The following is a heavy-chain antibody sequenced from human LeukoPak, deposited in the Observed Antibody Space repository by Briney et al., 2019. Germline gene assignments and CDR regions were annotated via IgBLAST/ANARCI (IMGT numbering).Heavy chain of an antibody. V-gene: IGHV3-9*01. CDR1: GFTFDDYA. CDR2: ISWNSGSI. D-gene: IGHD3-22*01. J-gene: IGHJ4*02. CDR3: ANGEHYYDSSGYYQN. Sequence: GGSLRPSCAASGFTFDDYAMHWVRQAPGKGLEWVSGISWNSGSIGYADSVKGRFTISRDNAKNSLYLQMNSLRAEDTALCYCANGEHYYDSSGYYQNWGQGTLVTVSS.